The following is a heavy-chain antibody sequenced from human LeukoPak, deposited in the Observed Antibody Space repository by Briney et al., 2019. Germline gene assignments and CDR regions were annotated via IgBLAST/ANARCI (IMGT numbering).Heavy chain of an antibody. CDR1: GFTFSSYG. J-gene: IGHJ6*04. D-gene: IGHD2-2*01. V-gene: IGHV3-33*01. CDR2: IWYDGSNK. CDR3: ARAHIPLIVVVPAAMWYYYGMDV. Sequence: QPGGSLRLSCAASGFTFSSYGMHWVRQAPGKGLEWVAVIWYDGSNKYYADSVKGRFTISRDNSKNTLYLQMNSLRAEDTAVYYCARAHIPLIVVVPAAMWYYYGMDVWGKGTTVTVSS.